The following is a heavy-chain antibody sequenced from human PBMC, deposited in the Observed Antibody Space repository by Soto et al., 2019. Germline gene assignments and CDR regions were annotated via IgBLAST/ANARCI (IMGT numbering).Heavy chain of an antibody. Sequence: SETLSLTCTVSGVSISSYYWSWIRQPPGKGLEWIGYIYYSGSTNYNPSLKSRVTISVDTSKNQFSLKLSSVTAAETAVYYCARDIAKFDYWGQGTLVTVSS. CDR2: IYYSGST. CDR1: GVSISSYY. D-gene: IGHD6-13*01. V-gene: IGHV4-59*01. J-gene: IGHJ4*02. CDR3: ARDIAKFDY.